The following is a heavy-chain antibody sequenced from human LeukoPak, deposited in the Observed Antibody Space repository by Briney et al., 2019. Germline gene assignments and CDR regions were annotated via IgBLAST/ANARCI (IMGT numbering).Heavy chain of an antibody. V-gene: IGHV4-59*01. Sequence: SEALSLTCVVSGTFFNNYYWTWIRQPPGKGLEWIGYIYYSGPTNSNPSLKSRVTISIDKSKNQFSLKLTSVTAADTAFYYCARVNDGDYGAFDIWGQGTMVTVSS. J-gene: IGHJ3*02. D-gene: IGHD4-17*01. CDR2: IYYSGPT. CDR3: ARVNDGDYGAFDI. CDR1: GTFFNNYY.